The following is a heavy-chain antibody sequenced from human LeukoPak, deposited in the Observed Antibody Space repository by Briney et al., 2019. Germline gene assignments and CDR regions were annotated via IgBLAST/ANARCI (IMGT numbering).Heavy chain of an antibody. D-gene: IGHD3-10*01. V-gene: IGHV3-74*01. CDR2: IKSDGSST. CDR3: ARDFYGSGSHRYFDL. J-gene: IGHJ2*01. CDR1: GFTFSSYW. Sequence: PAGSLRLSCAASGFTFSSYWMHWVRQAPGKGLVWVSRIKSDGSSTYYADSVRGRFTISRDNSKNTLYLQMNSLRAEDTAVYYCARDFYGSGSHRYFDLWGRGTLVTVSS.